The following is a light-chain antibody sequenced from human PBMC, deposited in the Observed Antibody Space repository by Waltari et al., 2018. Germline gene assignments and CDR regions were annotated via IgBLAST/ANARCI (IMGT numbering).Light chain of an antibody. CDR2: GAS. CDR3: HQYSSWPPMFT. Sequence: EIVLTQSPATLSLSPGEGATLSCRASQSVSSNLAWYQQRPGQAPRLLIYGASTRATGIPARFSGSGSGTEFTLTISSLQSEDSAVYYCHQYSSWPPMFTFGQGTKLEIK. CDR1: QSVSSN. J-gene: IGKJ2*01. V-gene: IGKV3-15*01.